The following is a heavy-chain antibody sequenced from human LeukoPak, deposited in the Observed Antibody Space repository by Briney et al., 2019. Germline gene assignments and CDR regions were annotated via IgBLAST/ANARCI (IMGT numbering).Heavy chain of an antibody. Sequence: SETLSLTCTVSGGSISSSSYYWGWIRQPPGKGLAWIGSIYYSGNTYYTPSLKSRVTISVDTSKNQFSLKLSSVTAADTAVYHCARQKWELLPDFDYWGQGTLVTVSS. CDR3: ARQKWELLPDFDY. CDR2: IYYSGNT. V-gene: IGHV4-39*01. CDR1: GGSISSSSYY. J-gene: IGHJ4*02. D-gene: IGHD1-26*01.